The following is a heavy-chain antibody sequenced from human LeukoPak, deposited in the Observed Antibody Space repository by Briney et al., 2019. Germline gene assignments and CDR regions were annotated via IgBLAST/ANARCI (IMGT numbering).Heavy chain of an antibody. Sequence: SETLSLTCAVSGDSISRGYYWGWVRQPPGKGLEWIGSIHHSWTTYYNPSLKSRVTISINTSKNQFSLKVTSVTAADTAVYYCARVPHSENPLRLYRFDYRGQGILVTVSS. V-gene: IGHV4-38-2*01. CDR1: GDSISRGYY. CDR2: IHHSWTT. CDR3: ARVPHSENPLRLYRFDY. D-gene: IGHD4-11*01. J-gene: IGHJ4*02.